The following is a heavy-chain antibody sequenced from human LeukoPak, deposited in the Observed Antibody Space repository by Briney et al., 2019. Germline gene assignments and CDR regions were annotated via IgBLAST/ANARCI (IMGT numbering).Heavy chain of an antibody. D-gene: IGHD6-19*01. CDR1: GYTFTSYG. J-gene: IGHJ4*02. CDR3: ARDLCCPEKGQWLALFDY. CDR2: ISAYNDNT. V-gene: IGHV1-18*01. Sequence: GASVKVSCKASGYTFTSYGISWVRQAPGQGLEWMGWISAYNDNTNYAQKVQGRVTMTTDTSTSTAYMELRSLRSDDTAVYYCARDLCCPEKGQWLALFDYWGQGTLVTVSS.